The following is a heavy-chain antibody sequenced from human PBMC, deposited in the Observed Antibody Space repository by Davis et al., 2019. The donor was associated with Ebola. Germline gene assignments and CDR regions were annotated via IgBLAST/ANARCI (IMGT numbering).Heavy chain of an antibody. J-gene: IGHJ5*02. D-gene: IGHD3-16*01. CDR1: GGSISSYY. V-gene: IGHV4-59*12. CDR2: NYYSGST. Sequence: MPSETLSLTCTVSGGSISSYYWSWIRQPPGKGLEWMGYNYYSGSTNYNPSLQSRVTMSVDTSKNQFSRKLRSVTAADTAVYYCSRDRGIRSGGWFDPWGQGTLVTVSS. CDR3: SRDRGIRSGGWFDP.